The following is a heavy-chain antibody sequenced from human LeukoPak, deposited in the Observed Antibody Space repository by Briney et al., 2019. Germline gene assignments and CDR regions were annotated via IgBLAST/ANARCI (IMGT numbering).Heavy chain of an antibody. CDR2: IIQDGSEK. CDR3: ASGLGATTGY. J-gene: IGHJ4*02. V-gene: IGHV3-7*01. D-gene: IGHD1-26*01. CDR1: GFTFSRYW. Sequence: GGSLRLSCAASGFTFSRYWMTWVRQAPGKGLEWVANIIQDGSEKCYVDSVKGRFTISRDNAKNSLYLQMNSLRAEDTAVYYCASGLGATTGYWGQGTLVTVSS.